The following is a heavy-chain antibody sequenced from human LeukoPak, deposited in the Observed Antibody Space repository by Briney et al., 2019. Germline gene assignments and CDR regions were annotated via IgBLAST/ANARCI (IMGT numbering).Heavy chain of an antibody. CDR1: SGSMSSYY. V-gene: IGHV4-59*01. D-gene: IGHD3-16*01. J-gene: IGHJ4*02. CDR3: ARAKRGSGFGYYYFDS. Sequence: PSETLSLTCTVPSGSMSSYYWSWIRQPPGKGLEWIGYRSYGVSTNYNPSLKSRVTMSLDTSKNQFSLKLTSVTAADTAVYYCARAKRGSGFGYYYFDSWGQGTLVTVSS. CDR2: RSYGVST.